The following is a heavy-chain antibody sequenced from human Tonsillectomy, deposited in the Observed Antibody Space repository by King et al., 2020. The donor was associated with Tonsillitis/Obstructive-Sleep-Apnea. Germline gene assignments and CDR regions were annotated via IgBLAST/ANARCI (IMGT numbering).Heavy chain of an antibody. CDR3: ARDSMSHYFDSSAYYTFDY. J-gene: IGHJ4*02. CDR1: GYTFTNFG. D-gene: IGHD3-22*01. Sequence: QVQLVESGAEVKKPGASVKVSCKASGYTFTNFGISWVRQAPGQGLEWMGWISAYNGNTNSAQKLQGRVTMTTDASTSTAYMELRSLRSDDTAVYYCARDSMSHYFDSSAYYTFDYWGQGTLVTVSS. CDR2: ISAYNGNT. V-gene: IGHV1-18*01.